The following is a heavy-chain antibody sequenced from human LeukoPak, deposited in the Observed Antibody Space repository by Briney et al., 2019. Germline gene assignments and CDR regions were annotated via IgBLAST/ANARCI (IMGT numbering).Heavy chain of an antibody. V-gene: IGHV4-30-2*01. CDR1: GGSISSGGYS. J-gene: IGHJ3*02. CDR3: ARGTGGCSGGSCYRNAFDI. D-gene: IGHD2-15*01. Sequence: SETLSLTCAVSGGSISSGGYSWSWIRQPPGKGLEWIGYIYHSGSTYYNPSLKSRVTISVDRSKNQFSLKLSSVTAADTAVYYCARGTGGCSGGSCYRNAFDIWGQGTMVTVSS. CDR2: IYHSGST.